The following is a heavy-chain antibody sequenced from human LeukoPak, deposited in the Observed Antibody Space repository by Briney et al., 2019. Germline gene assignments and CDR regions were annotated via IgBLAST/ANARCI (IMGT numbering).Heavy chain of an antibody. CDR1: GFTFSDYH. Sequence: GSLRLSCAASGFTFSDYHMTWIRQPPGKGLEWIGSIYYSGSTYYNPSLKSRVTISVDTSKNQFSLKLSSVTAADTAVYYCASTTTVTLLFDYWGQGTLVTVSS. J-gene: IGHJ4*02. D-gene: IGHD4-17*01. V-gene: IGHV4-38-2*01. CDR3: ASTTTVTLLFDY. CDR2: IYYSGST.